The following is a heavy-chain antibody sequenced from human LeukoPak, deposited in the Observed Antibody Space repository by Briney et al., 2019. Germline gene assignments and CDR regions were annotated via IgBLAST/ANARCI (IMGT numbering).Heavy chain of an antibody. D-gene: IGHD3-10*01. CDR2: INHSGST. CDR1: GGSFSGYY. V-gene: IGHV4-34*01. CDR3: ARLEGHYYGSGSPRRWFDP. Sequence: PSETLSLTCAVYGGSFSGYYWSWIRQPPGKGLEWIGEINHSGSTNYNPSLKSRVTISVDTSKNQFSLKLSSVTAADTAVYYCARLEGHYYGSGSPRRWFDPWGQGTLVTVSS. J-gene: IGHJ5*02.